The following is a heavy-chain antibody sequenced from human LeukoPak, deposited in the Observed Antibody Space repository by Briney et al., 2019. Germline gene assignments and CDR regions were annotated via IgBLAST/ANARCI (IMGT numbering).Heavy chain of an antibody. CDR3: ASQRSQNDAPWYYFDY. CDR2: INAGNGNT. J-gene: IGHJ4*02. Sequence: ASVKVSCKASGYTFTSYAMHWVRQAPGQRLEWMGWINAGNGNTKYSQKFQGRVTITRDTSASTAYMELSSLRSEDTAVYYCASQRSQNDAPWYYFDYWGQGTLVTVSS. V-gene: IGHV1-3*01. CDR1: GYTFTSYA. D-gene: IGHD1-1*01.